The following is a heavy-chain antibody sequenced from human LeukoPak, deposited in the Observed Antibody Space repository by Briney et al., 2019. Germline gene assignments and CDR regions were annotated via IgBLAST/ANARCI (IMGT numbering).Heavy chain of an antibody. CDR1: GFTFSSYE. J-gene: IGHJ2*01. CDR3: ARDPEGCTSTSCYTRPWWYFDL. Sequence: TGGSQRLSCAASGFTFSSYEMSWVRQAPGKGLEWVSYISSGDSTIHYADSVKGRFTISRDNAVDSLYLQMNSLRAEDTAVYYCARDPEGCTSTSCYTRPWWYFDLWGRGTLVTVSS. D-gene: IGHD2-2*02. V-gene: IGHV3-48*03. CDR2: ISSGDSTI.